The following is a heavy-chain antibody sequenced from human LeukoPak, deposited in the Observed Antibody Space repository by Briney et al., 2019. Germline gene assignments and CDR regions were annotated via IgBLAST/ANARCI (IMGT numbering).Heavy chain of an antibody. CDR3: ARASVRSGWSYYFDY. J-gene: IGHJ4*02. D-gene: IGHD6-19*01. Sequence: SETLSLTCTVSGGSISSYYWSWIRQPPGKGLEWIGYIYYSGSTNYNPSLKSRVTISVDTSKNQFSLKLSSVTAADTAVYYCARASVRSGWSYYFDYWGQGTLVSVSS. CDR2: IYYSGST. CDR1: GGSISSYY. V-gene: IGHV4-59*01.